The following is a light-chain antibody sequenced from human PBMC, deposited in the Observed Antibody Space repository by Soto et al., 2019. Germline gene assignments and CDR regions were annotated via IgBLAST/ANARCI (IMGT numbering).Light chain of an antibody. V-gene: IGKV1-27*01. CDR2: AAS. CDR1: QGISNF. CDR3: QKYHSAPSLI. J-gene: IGKJ4*01. Sequence: DIQMTQSPSSLSASVGDRVTITCRASQGISNFLAWYQQKPGKVPKLLIYAASTLQSGVPSRFSGSGFGTXXXXXXXXXXPEDXAXXYCQKYHSAPSLIFGGGTKVEIK.